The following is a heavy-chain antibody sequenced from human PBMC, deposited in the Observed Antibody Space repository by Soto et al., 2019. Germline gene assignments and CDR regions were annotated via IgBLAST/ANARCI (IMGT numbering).Heavy chain of an antibody. J-gene: IGHJ6*02. CDR3: ARDRASSSWGYYYYYGMDV. Sequence: QVQLVESGGGVVQPGRSLRLSCAASGFTFSSYAMHWVRQAPGKGLEWVAVISYDGSNKYYADSVKGRFTISRDNSKNTLYLQMNSLRAEDTAVDYCARDRASSSWGYYYYYGMDVWGQGTTVTVSS. CDR1: GFTFSSYA. D-gene: IGHD6-6*01. CDR2: ISYDGSNK. V-gene: IGHV3-30-3*01.